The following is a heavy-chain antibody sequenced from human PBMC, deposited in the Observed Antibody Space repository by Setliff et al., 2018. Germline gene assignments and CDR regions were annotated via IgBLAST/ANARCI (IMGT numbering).Heavy chain of an antibody. D-gene: IGHD2-2*01. CDR2: ISTSGNT. Sequence: SETLSLTCTVSGGSIINSYYWSWIRQPAGKGLEWIGRISTSGNTNYNPSLKSRVTVSLDTSKNQFSLKLTSMTAADTAVYYCARGRMRGSCSGPSCTYDPFDIWGQGTPVTVSS. CDR3: ARGRMRGSCSGPSCTYDPFDI. V-gene: IGHV4-4*07. CDR1: GGSIINSYY. J-gene: IGHJ3*02.